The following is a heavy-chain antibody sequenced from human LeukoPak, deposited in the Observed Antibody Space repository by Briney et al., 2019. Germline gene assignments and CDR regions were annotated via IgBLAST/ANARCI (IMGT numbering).Heavy chain of an antibody. CDR3: ASSVDDTFSPFDY. D-gene: IGHD6-19*01. Sequence: PGGSLRLSCAASGFTVNSNYMSWVRQAPGKGLEWVSVIYSGGSTYYADSVKGRFTISRDNSKNTLYLQMISLRAEDTAVYYCASSVDDTFSPFDYWGQGTLVTVSS. CDR1: GFTVNSNY. V-gene: IGHV3-53*01. J-gene: IGHJ4*02. CDR2: IYSGGST.